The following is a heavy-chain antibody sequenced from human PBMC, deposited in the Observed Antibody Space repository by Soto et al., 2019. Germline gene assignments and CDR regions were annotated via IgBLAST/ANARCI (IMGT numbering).Heavy chain of an antibody. D-gene: IGHD6-13*01. CDR1: GGSISSGGYY. J-gene: IGHJ5*02. CDR3: ARGGAAAGMGGGNWFDP. V-gene: IGHV4-31*03. CDR2: IYYSGST. Sequence: PSETLSLTCTVSGGSISSGGYYWSWIRQHPEKGLEWIGYIYYSGSTYYNPSLKSRVTISVDTSKNQFSLKLSSVTAADTAVYFCARGGAAAGMGGGNWFDPWGQGTLVTVSS.